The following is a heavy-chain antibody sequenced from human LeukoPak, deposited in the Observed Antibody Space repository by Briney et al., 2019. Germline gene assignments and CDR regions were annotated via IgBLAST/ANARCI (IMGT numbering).Heavy chain of an antibody. J-gene: IGHJ6*02. V-gene: IGHV3-30-3*01. CDR1: EFTFSSYA. CDR2: ISYDGSNK. Sequence: GGSLRLSCAASEFTFSSYAMHWVRQAPGKGLEWVAVISYDGSNKYYADSVKGRFTISRDNSKNTLYLQMNSLRAEDTAVYYCARDPGQKYYYYYGMDVWGQGTTVTVSS. CDR3: ARDPGQKYYYYYGMDV.